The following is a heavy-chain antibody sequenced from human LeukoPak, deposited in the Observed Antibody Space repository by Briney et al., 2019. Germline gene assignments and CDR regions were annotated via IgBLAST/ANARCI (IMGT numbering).Heavy chain of an antibody. CDR2: IYYSGST. CDR1: GGSISSYY. V-gene: IGHV4-59*01. D-gene: IGHD4-11*01. J-gene: IGHJ4*02. Sequence: SETLSLTCTVSGGSISSYYWSWIRQPPGKGLEWIGYIYYSGSTNYNPSLKSRVTISVDASKNQFSLELSSVTAADTAVYYCAGRLQFSDYWGQGTLVTVSS. CDR3: AGRLQFSDY.